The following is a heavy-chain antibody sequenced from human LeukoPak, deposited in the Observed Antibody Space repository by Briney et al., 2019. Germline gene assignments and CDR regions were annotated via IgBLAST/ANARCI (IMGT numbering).Heavy chain of an antibody. J-gene: IGHJ4*02. CDR3: AAEAVRSGQGA. CDR1: GYTFTSYY. CDR2: INPSGGST. Sequence: GASVKVSCKASGYTFTSYYMHWVRQAPGQGLEWMGIINPSGGSTSYAQKFQGRVTMTRDMSTSTVYMELSSLRSEDTAVYYCAAEAVRSGQGAWGQGTPVTVSS. D-gene: IGHD2-15*01. V-gene: IGHV1-46*01.